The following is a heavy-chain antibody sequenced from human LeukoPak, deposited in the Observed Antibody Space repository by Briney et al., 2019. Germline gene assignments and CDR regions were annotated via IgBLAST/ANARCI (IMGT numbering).Heavy chain of an antibody. V-gene: IGHV1-2*02. D-gene: IGHD3-10*01. CDR1: GYTFTGYY. CDR3: ARDSGVTMVRGAPCWFDP. Sequence: PGASVKVSCKASGYTFTGYYMHWVRQAPGQGLEWMGWINRNSGGTNYAQKFQGRVTMTRDTSISTAYMELSRLRSDDTAVYYCARDSGVTMVRGAPCWFDPWGQGTLVTVSS. CDR2: INRNSGGT. J-gene: IGHJ5*02.